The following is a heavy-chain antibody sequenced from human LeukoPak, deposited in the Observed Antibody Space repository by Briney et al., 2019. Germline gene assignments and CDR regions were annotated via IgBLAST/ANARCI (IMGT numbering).Heavy chain of an antibody. V-gene: IGHV3-23*01. J-gene: IGHJ4*02. D-gene: IGHD1/OR15-1a*01. CDR2: ISDSGGST. CDR1: GLTFSSDA. CDR3: ARWNNLGY. Sequence: GGSLRLSCAASGLTFSSDAMSWVRQAPGKGLEWVSAISDSGGSTHYADFVKGRFTISRDNSKNTLYLQMNSLRAEDTAVYYCARWNNLGYWGQGTLVTVSS.